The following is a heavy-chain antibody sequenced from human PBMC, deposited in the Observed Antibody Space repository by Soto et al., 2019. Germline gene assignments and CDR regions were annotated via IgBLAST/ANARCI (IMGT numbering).Heavy chain of an antibody. V-gene: IGHV4-59*01. J-gene: IGHJ5*02. Sequence: SETLSLTCTVSGGSISSYYWSWIRQPPGKGLEWIGYIYNSGSTNYNPSLKSRVTISVDTSKNQFSLKLTSVTAADTAVYFRARDAGTRGWFDPWGQGTPVTVSS. CDR3: ARDAGTRGWFDP. CDR1: GGSISSYY. CDR2: IYNSGST. D-gene: IGHD3-10*01.